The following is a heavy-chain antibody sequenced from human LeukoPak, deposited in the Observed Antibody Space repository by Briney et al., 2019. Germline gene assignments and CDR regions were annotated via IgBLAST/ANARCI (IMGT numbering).Heavy chain of an antibody. V-gene: IGHV1-2*02. CDR1: GYTFTGYY. Sequence: ASVKVSCKASGYTFTGYYMHWVRQAPGQGLEWMGWINPNSGGTNYAQKFQGRVTMTRDTSISTAYMELSRLRSDDTAVYYCARVMNYCSSTSCYRGDYGMDVWGQGTTVTVSS. CDR2: INPNSGGT. J-gene: IGHJ6*02. D-gene: IGHD2-2*02. CDR3: ARVMNYCSSTSCYRGDYGMDV.